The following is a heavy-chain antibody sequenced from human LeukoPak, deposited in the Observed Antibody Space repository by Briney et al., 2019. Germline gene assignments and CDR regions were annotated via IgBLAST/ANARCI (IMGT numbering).Heavy chain of an antibody. CDR2: ISSSGSTI. J-gene: IGHJ6*04. CDR3: AELGITMIGGV. D-gene: IGHD3-10*02. CDR1: GFPFSSYA. Sequence: PGGSLRLSCAASGFPFSSYAMNWVRQAPGKGLEWVSYISSSGSTIYYADSVKGRFTISRDNAKNSLYLQMNSLRAEDTAVYYCAELGITMIGGVWGKGTTVTISS. V-gene: IGHV3-48*03.